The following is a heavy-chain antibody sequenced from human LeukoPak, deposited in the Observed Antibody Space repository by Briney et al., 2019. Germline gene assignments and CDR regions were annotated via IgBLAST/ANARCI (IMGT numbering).Heavy chain of an antibody. CDR2: IYTSGST. Sequence: SETLSLTCTVSGGSISSYYWSWIRQPAGKGLEWIGRIYTSGSTSYNPSLKSRVTMSVDTSKNQFSLKLSSVTAADTAVYYCARDPRGDFSGAFDIWGQGTMVTVSS. D-gene: IGHD3-10*01. CDR3: ARDPRGDFSGAFDI. V-gene: IGHV4-4*07. J-gene: IGHJ3*02. CDR1: GGSISSYY.